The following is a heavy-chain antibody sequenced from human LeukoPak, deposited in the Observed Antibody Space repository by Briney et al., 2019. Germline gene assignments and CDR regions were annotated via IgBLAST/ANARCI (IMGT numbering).Heavy chain of an antibody. CDR1: GYTLTELS. CDR2: FDPEDGET. CDR3: ATLEAYYYDSSGPYYYGMDV. D-gene: IGHD3-22*01. Sequence: ASVKVSCKVSGYTLTELSMHWVRQAPGKGLEWTGGFDPEDGETIYAQKFQGRVTMTEDTSTDTAYMELSSLRSEDTAVYYCATLEAYYYDSSGPYYYGMDVWGQGTTVTVSS. V-gene: IGHV1-24*01. J-gene: IGHJ6*02.